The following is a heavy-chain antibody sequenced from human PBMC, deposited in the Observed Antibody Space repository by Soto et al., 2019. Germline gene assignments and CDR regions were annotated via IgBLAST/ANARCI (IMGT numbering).Heavy chain of an antibody. CDR1: GYTFASYG. J-gene: IGHJ4*02. Sequence: ASVKVSCKASGYTFASYGISWVRQAPGQGLEWMGWISANNNNRRYEQKFQGRVTMTRDTSTSTVYMELSSLRSEDTAVYYCARAQLGALTTVVVGVDYWGQGTLVTVSS. D-gene: IGHD4-17*01. V-gene: IGHV1-18*01. CDR2: ISANNNNR. CDR3: ARAQLGALTTVVVGVDY.